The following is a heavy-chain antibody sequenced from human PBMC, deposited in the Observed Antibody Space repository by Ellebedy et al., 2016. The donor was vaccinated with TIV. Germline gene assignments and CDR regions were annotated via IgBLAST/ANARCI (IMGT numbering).Heavy chain of an antibody. J-gene: IGHJ5*02. CDR3: ARRQGRSGYYNWFDP. V-gene: IGHV3-33*01. CDR1: GFTFSSYG. CDR2: IWYDGSNK. Sequence: GGSLRLXCAASGFTFSSYGMHWVRQAPGKGLEWVAVIWYDGSNKYYADSVKGRFTISRDNSKNTLYLQMNSLRAEDTAVYYCARRQGRSGYYNWFDPWGQGTLVTVSS. D-gene: IGHD3-3*01.